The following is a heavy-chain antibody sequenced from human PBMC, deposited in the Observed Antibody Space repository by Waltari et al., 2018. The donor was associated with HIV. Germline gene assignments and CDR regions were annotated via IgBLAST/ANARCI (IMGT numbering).Heavy chain of an antibody. D-gene: IGHD2-21*01. CDR1: GFPFSTYG. V-gene: IGHV3-48*04. J-gene: IGHJ3*02. CDR2: IRSSSTTI. Sequence: EVQLVASGGGLVPPGGSLSTPCAASGFPFSTYGMNWGSQAQGKGLEWVSYIRSSSTTIYYADSVKGRFTISRDNAKNLLYLQMNSLRAEDTAVYYCARDKAVIQPDAFDILGQGTMVTVSS. CDR3: ARDKAVIQPDAFDI.